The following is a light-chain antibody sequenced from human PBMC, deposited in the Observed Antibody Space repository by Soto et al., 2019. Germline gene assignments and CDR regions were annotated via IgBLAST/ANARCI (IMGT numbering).Light chain of an antibody. Sequence: EIVLTQSPGTLSLSAGERAALSCRASQSVNSSYLAWSQQKPGQAPRLLIQRASTRATGIPARFSGSGSGTEFTLTISSLQSEDFAVYFCQQYNNWPGTFGQGTKVEIK. V-gene: IGKV3-15*01. CDR3: QQYNNWPGT. CDR2: RAS. J-gene: IGKJ1*01. CDR1: QSVNSSY.